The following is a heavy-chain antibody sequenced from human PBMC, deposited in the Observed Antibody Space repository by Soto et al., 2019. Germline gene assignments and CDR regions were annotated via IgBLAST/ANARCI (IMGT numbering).Heavy chain of an antibody. V-gene: IGHV4-59*08. CDR1: GGSISSYY. J-gene: IGHJ4*02. CDR2: IYYSGST. Sequence: PSETLSLTCTVPGGSISSYYWSWIRQPPGKGLEWIGYIYYSGSTNHNPSLKSRVTISVDTSKNQFSLKLSSVTAADTAVYYCARRWGRTFDYWGQGTLVTVSS. D-gene: IGHD7-27*01. CDR3: ARRWGRTFDY.